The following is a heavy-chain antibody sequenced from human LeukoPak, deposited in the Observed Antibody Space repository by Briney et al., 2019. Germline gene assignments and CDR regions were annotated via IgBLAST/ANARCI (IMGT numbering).Heavy chain of an antibody. D-gene: IGHD6-19*01. CDR3: ARRSPYSTGWSSYFDY. J-gene: IGHJ4*02. V-gene: IGHV4-4*02. CDR1: GGSISSTNW. Sequence: SETLSLTCAVSGGSISSTNWWRWVRPPPGKGLEWIGEIYRSGTTNYKPSLKSRVTISLDRSRNHFSLKLTSVTAADSAVYYCARRSPYSTGWSSYFDYWGQGALVTVSS. CDR2: IYRSGTT.